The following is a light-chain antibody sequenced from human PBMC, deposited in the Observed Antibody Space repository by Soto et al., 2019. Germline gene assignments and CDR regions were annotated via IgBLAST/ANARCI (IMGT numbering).Light chain of an antibody. CDR2: AAS. CDR3: QQRSDWPFT. V-gene: IGKV1-39*01. CDR1: QSISNH. J-gene: IGKJ5*01. Sequence: DIQMTQSPSSLSASVGDRVIITCRASQSISNHLNWYQQKPGKAPKLLIFAASSLQSGVPSRFSGSRSGPDFTLTISSLEPEDFAVYYCQQRSDWPFTFGRGTRLEIK.